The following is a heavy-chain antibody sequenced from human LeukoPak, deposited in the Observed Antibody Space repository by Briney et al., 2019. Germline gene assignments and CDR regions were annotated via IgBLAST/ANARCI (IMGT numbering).Heavy chain of an antibody. Sequence: GGSLRLSCAASGFIFSRYWMTWVRQAPGKGLEWVANIKDDGKDKYYVDSVKGRFTISKDNARNALYLQMNSLRADDTAIYFCARDRGRGFDLWGQGTLVTVSS. V-gene: IGHV3-7*01. CDR1: GFIFSRYW. J-gene: IGHJ5*02. CDR3: ARDRGRGFDL. CDR2: IKDDGKDK.